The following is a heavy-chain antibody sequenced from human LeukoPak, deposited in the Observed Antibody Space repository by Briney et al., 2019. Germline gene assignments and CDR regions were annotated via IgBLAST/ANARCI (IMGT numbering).Heavy chain of an antibody. CDR3: ARTTSFTASGYDY. J-gene: IGHJ4*02. CDR1: GYTFTNYH. D-gene: IGHD6-25*01. V-gene: IGHV1-8*03. Sequence: SSVKVSCKASGYTFTNYHINWVRQATGQGLEGVGWMNPINGDSGFAQKFQGRVTITRDSSISTSYMELRSLTSEDTAVYFCARTTSFTASGYDYWVPGGLVADSS. CDR2: MNPINGDS.